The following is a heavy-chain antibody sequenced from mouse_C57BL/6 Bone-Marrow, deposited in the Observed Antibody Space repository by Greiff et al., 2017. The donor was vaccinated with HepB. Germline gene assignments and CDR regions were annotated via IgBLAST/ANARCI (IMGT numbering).Heavy chain of an antibody. CDR2: IYPSDSET. D-gene: IGHD2-5*01. CDR1: GYTFTSYW. V-gene: IGHV1-61*01. J-gene: IGHJ3*01. Sequence: QVQLQQPGAELVRPGSSVKLSCKASGYTFTSYWMDWVKQRPGQGLEWIGNIYPSDSETHYNQKFKDKATLTVDKSSSTAYMQLSSLTSEDSAVFYGARDSKNWGKGTLVTGSA. CDR3: ARDSKN.